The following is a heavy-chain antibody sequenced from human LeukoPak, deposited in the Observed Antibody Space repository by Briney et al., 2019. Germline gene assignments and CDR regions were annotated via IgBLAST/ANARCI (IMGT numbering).Heavy chain of an antibody. V-gene: IGHV3-7*04. J-gene: IGHJ4*02. CDR1: GFIFGDYW. Sequence: GGSVTLSCAASGFIFGDYWMTWVRQAPGKGLEGVASIKQDGSEEHYVDSVKGRFTISRDSARNSLSVQRNSLRVEDTALYYCARGARGRSSDYSWFDYWGRGTLVTVSS. D-gene: IGHD3-22*01. CDR2: IKQDGSEE. CDR3: ARGARGRSSDYSWFDY.